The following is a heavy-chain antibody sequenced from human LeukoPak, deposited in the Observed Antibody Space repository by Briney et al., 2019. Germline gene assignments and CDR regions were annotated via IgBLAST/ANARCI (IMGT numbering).Heavy chain of an antibody. V-gene: IGHV4-61*02. Sequence: PSESLSLTCTVSGGSISSGSFYWSCIRQPAGKELEWIGRIYTSGSTNYTPSLKSRVTISVDTSKNQFSLKLSSVTAADTAVYYCARGGITGKIDYWGQGTLVTVSS. J-gene: IGHJ4*02. CDR2: IYTSGST. CDR1: GGSISSGSFY. D-gene: IGHD1-20*01. CDR3: ARGGITGKIDY.